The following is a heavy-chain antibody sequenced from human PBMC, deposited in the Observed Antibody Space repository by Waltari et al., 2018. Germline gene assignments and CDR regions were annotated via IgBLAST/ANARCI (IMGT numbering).Heavy chain of an antibody. Sequence: EVQLVESGGGLVQPGGSLRLSCAASGFTFSTYWMNWVRQAPGKGLVLASRINNDGSSTSYADSVKGRFTISRDNARNTLYLQMSSLRVEDTAVYYCARDYGMDVWGQGTTVTVSS. CDR3: ARDYGMDV. J-gene: IGHJ6*02. CDR1: GFTFSTYW. V-gene: IGHV3-74*01. CDR2: INNDGSST.